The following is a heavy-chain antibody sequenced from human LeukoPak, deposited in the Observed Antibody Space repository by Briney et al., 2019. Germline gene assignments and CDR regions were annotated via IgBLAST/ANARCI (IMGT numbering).Heavy chain of an antibody. Sequence: ASVKVSCKASGYTFTSYGISWVRQAPGQGLEWMGWISAYNGNTNYAQKLQGRVTMTTDTSTSTAYMELRSLRSDDTAVYYCARDNGPGYDILTGYYRGFDYWGQGTLVTVPS. CDR1: GYTFTSYG. J-gene: IGHJ4*02. CDR2: ISAYNGNT. CDR3: ARDNGPGYDILTGYYRGFDY. D-gene: IGHD3-9*01. V-gene: IGHV1-18*01.